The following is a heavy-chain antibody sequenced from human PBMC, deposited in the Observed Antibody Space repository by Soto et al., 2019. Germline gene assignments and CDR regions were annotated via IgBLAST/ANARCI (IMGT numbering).Heavy chain of an antibody. D-gene: IGHD3-9*01. CDR1: GFTFSSYG. CDR3: ARDSSTGYYLSDFDY. J-gene: IGHJ4*02. CDR2: ISDTGSSH. Sequence: GGSLRLSCVGSGFTFSSYGMHWVRQAPGKGLECVAVISDTGSSHYYAASVEGRFTISRDNAKNSVDLQISSLRAEDTAVYYCARDSSTGYYLSDFDYWGQGTLVTVSS. V-gene: IGHV3-30*03.